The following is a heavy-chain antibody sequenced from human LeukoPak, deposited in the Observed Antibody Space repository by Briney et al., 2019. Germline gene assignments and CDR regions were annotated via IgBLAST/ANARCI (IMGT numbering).Heavy chain of an antibody. Sequence: PGGSLRLSCAASGFTFSNYGMHWVRQAPGKGLEWVAVIWYDEINRYCADSVKGRFTISRDNSKNTLYLQMKSLRAEDTAVYYCARASMEGISFDYWGQGTLVTVSS. V-gene: IGHV3-33*01. CDR3: ARASMEGISFDY. CDR1: GFTFSNYG. J-gene: IGHJ4*02. D-gene: IGHD3-3*01. CDR2: IWYDEINR.